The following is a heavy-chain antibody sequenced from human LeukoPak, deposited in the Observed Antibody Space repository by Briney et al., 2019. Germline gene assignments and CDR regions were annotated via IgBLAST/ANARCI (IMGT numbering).Heavy chain of an antibody. CDR2: INGGGVNT. Sequence: GGSLRLSCAASGFTFSSYAMSWVRQAAGKGLEWVSTINGGGVNTHYADSVGGRFTISRDNSKKTLFLQMNSLRDEDTAVYYCAKDLYSNYGPADYWGQGNLVTVSS. CDR3: AKDLYSNYGPADY. V-gene: IGHV3-23*01. J-gene: IGHJ4*02. CDR1: GFTFSSYA. D-gene: IGHD4-11*01.